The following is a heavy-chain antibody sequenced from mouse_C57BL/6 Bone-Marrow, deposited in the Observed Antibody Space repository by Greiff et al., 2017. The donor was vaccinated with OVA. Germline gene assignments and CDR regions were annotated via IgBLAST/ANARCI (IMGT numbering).Heavy chain of an antibody. CDR3: ARWGDVDAMDY. J-gene: IGHJ4*01. Sequence: VQLQQLGAELVKPGASVKMPCKASGYTFTSYWLTWVTQTPGQGPEWIGDIYPGSGCTNYNEKFKSKATLTVDTSSSTGYMQLSSLASEDYAGYYGARWGDVDAMDYWGQGTSVTVSS. CDR1: GYTFTSYW. CDR2: IYPGSGCT. V-gene: IGHV1-55*01. D-gene: IGHD3-3*01.